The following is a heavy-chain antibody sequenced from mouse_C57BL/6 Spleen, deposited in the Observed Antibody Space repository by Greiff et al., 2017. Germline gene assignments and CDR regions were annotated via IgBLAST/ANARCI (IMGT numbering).Heavy chain of an antibody. Sequence: QVQLQQSGPELVKPGASVKISCKASGYAFSSSWMNWVKQRPGKGLEWIGRIYPGDGDTNYNGKFKGKATLTADKSSSTAYMQLSSLTAEDSAVYFCARGGHYYGSSSWYFDVWGTGTTVTVSS. V-gene: IGHV1-82*01. CDR1: GYAFSSSW. CDR3: ARGGHYYGSSSWYFDV. J-gene: IGHJ1*03. D-gene: IGHD1-1*01. CDR2: IYPGDGDT.